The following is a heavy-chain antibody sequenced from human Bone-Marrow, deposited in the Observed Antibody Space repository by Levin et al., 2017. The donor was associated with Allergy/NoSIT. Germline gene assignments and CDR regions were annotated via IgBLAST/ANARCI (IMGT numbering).Heavy chain of an antibody. CDR2: IYYSGST. CDR1: GGSFSGYY. J-gene: IGHJ4*02. V-gene: IGHV4-34*01. CDR3: ARTGAARGNYFDY. D-gene: IGHD6-6*01. Sequence: PSETLSLTCAVYGGSFSGYYWSWIRQPPGKGLEWIGSIYYSGSTYYNPSLKSRVTISVDTSKNQFSLKLSSVTAADTAVYYCARTGAARGNYFDYWGQGTLVTVSS.